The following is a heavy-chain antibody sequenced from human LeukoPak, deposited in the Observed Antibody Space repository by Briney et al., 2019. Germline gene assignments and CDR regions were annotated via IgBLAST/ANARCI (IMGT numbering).Heavy chain of an antibody. V-gene: IGHV4-39*01. J-gene: IGHJ3*02. Sequence: SETLSLTCTVSGGSISSSSYYWGWVRQPPGKGLEWIGSIYYSGSPYYNPSLKGRVTISVDTSKNQFSLKLSSVTAADTAVYSCARHRMYYYDSSGRGVADAFDIWGQGTMVTVSS. CDR1: GGSISSSSYY. CDR2: IYYSGSP. D-gene: IGHD3-22*01. CDR3: ARHRMYYYDSSGRGVADAFDI.